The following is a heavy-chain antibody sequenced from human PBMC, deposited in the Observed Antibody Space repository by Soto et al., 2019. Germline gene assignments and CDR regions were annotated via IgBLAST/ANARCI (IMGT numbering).Heavy chain of an antibody. CDR2: ISAYNGNT. V-gene: IGHV1-18*01. J-gene: IGHJ5*02. Sequence: ASVKVSCKASGYTFTSYGISWVRQAPGQGLEWMGWISAYNGNTNYAQKLQGRVTMTTDTSTSTAYMELRSLRSDDTAVYYCASTGYSSSSGWFDPWGQGTLVTVPS. D-gene: IGHD6-6*01. CDR1: GYTFTSYG. CDR3: ASTGYSSSSGWFDP.